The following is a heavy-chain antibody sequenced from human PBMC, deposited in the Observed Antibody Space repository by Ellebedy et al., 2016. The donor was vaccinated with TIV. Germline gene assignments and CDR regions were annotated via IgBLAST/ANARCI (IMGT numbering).Heavy chain of an antibody. CDR1: GFTFSSFW. CDR2: IHQVGNEK. J-gene: IGHJ3*01. D-gene: IGHD4-17*01. V-gene: IGHV3-7*03. Sequence: PGGSLRLSCGASGFTFSSFWMGWVRRAPGKGLEWVATIHQVGNEKYYVDSVKGRFTISRDNAKNLLSLHMNTLRAEDTAVYYCASGLTGDYGAFDVWGPGTMVTVSS. CDR3: ASGLTGDYGAFDV.